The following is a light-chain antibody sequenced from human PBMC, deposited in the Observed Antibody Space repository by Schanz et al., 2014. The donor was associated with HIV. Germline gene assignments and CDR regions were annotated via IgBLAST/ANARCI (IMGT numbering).Light chain of an antibody. CDR3: SSYAGSYTWV. V-gene: IGLV1-44*01. J-gene: IGLJ3*02. CDR2: AGN. Sequence: QAVVTQPPSASGTPGQRVTISCSGSSSNIGINTVNWYQHLPGTAPKLLIYAGNQRASGVPDRLSGSKSGTSASLAISGLQSEDEAEYYCSSYAGSYTWVFGGGTKVTVL. CDR1: SSNIGINT.